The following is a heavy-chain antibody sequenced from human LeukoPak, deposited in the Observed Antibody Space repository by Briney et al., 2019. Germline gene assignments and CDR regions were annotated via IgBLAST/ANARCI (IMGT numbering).Heavy chain of an antibody. Sequence: GGSLRLSCAASGFSFSTYGMSWVRQTPERGLEWVSRVSASGGRTYYADSVKGRFTISRDNSKNTMSLQMNNLRADDTAVYYCAKSYASGSFYDYWGQGILVTVSS. V-gene: IGHV3-23*01. J-gene: IGHJ4*02. CDR2: VSASGGRT. CDR1: GFSFSTYG. CDR3: AKSYASGSFYDY. D-gene: IGHD3-10*01.